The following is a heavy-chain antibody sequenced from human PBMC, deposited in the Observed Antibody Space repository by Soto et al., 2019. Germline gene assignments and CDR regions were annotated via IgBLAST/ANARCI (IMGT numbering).Heavy chain of an antibody. CDR2: ISFAGTT. D-gene: IGHD2-21*01. CDR3: ARPAQIPLGYFDL. V-gene: IGHV4-59*01. CDR1: GASISSYS. J-gene: IGHJ2*01. Sequence: QVQLRESGPGLVKPSETLSLTCSVSGASISSYSWSWIRQPPGKGLEWIGYISFAGTTNYNPSLNSRATISADTSRNHFSLELTSVTAADTAVYYCARPAQIPLGYFDLWGRGTLVYVSS.